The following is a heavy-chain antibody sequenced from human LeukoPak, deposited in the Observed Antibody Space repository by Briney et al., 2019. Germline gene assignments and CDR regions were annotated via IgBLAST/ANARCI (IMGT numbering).Heavy chain of an antibody. V-gene: IGHV4-30-4*01. CDR3: ARHTCFVAAPEDAFDI. Sequence: SEALSLTCTVSGGSISSGDYYWSWIRQPPGKGLEWIGYIYYSGSTYYNPSLKSRVTISVDTSKNQFSLKLSSVTAADTAVYYCARHTCFVAAPEDAFDIWGQGTMVTVSS. J-gene: IGHJ3*02. CDR2: IYYSGST. CDR1: GGSISSGDYY. D-gene: IGHD6-13*01.